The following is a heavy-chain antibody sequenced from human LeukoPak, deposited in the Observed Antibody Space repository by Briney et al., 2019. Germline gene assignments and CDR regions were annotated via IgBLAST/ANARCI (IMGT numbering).Heavy chain of an antibody. D-gene: IGHD2-21*01. V-gene: IGHV3-23*01. J-gene: IGHJ4*02. CDR1: GFTFSSYA. CDR3: AKDVNSYCRGDCSDY. CDR2: ISGSGGST. Sequence: GGSLRLSCAASGFTFSSYAMSWVRQAPGKGLEWVSAISGSGGSTYYADSVKGRFTISRDNSKNTLYLQMNSLRAEDTAVYYCAKDVNSYCRGDCSDYWGQGTLVTVSS.